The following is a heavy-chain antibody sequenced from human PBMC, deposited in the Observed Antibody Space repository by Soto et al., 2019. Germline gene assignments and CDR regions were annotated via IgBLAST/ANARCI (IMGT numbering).Heavy chain of an antibody. CDR1: ESTFRTFA. Sequence: DVQLLESGGGRLQRGGSLTPSCAPSESTFRTFAMTWVPQAPGKGLEWVSSIGGGVSDTSYADSVKGRFTISRDNSKNTLYLKMDSLRDEDTAVYYCAKDAVPYNGKWDWFDSWGQGTLVIVSS. CDR3: AKDAVPYNGKWDWFDS. CDR2: IGGGVSDT. J-gene: IGHJ5*01. V-gene: IGHV3-23*01. D-gene: IGHD1-20*01.